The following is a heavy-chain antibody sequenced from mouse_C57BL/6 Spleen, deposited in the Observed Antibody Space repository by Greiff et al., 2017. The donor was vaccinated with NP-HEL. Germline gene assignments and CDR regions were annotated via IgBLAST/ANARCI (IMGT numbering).Heavy chain of an antibody. D-gene: IGHD1-1*01. Sequence: EVKLVESGGGLVKPGGSLKLSCAASGFTFSSYAMSWVRQTPEKRLRWVATISDGGSYTYYPDNVKGRFTISRDNAKNNLYLQMSHLKSEDTAMYYCARIFYYYGSSGYFDYWGQGTTLTVSS. CDR2: ISDGGSYT. CDR3: ARIFYYYGSSGYFDY. CDR1: GFTFSSYA. V-gene: IGHV5-4*03. J-gene: IGHJ2*01.